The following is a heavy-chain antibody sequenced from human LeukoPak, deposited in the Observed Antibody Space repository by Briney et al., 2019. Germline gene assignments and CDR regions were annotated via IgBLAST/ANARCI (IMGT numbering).Heavy chain of an antibody. CDR2: IYTSEST. J-gene: IGHJ3*02. CDR3: ATYNYGLDAFDI. D-gene: IGHD5-18*01. Sequence: SETLSLTCTVSGGSISSYYWSWIRQPAGKGLEWIGRIYTSESTNYNPSLKSRVTMSVDTSKNQFSLKLSSVTAADTAIYYCATYNYGLDAFDIWGRGTMVTVSS. V-gene: IGHV4-4*07. CDR1: GGSISSYY.